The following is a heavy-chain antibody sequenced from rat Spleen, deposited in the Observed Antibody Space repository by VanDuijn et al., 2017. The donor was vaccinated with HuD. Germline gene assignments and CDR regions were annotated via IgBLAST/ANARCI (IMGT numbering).Heavy chain of an antibody. CDR1: GFTFSSFA. D-gene: IGHD1-1*01. J-gene: IGHJ2*01. Sequence: EVQLVESGGGLVQPGRSLKLSCAASGFTFSSFAMAWVRQAPKKGLEWVATITSGGGHTYYPDSVKGRFTLSRDNTKSTLYLQMDSLRSEDTATYYCAKSGYYYSGEGDYFDYWGQGVMVTVSS. CDR2: ITSGGGHT. CDR3: AKSGYYYSGEGDYFDY. V-gene: IGHV5-25*01.